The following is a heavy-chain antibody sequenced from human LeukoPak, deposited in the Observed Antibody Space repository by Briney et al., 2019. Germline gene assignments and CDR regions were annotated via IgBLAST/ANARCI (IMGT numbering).Heavy chain of an antibody. CDR3: ARLNVLDSSVLHHFDH. V-gene: IGHV4-59*08. J-gene: IGHJ4*02. D-gene: IGHD6-13*01. Sequence: SETLSLTCTVSGGSISHYYWSWIRQPPGKGLEWIAYINYSGNTDYNPSLKSRVTISVDTSKNHFSLKLNFVTAADTAVYYCARLNVLDSSVLHHFDHWGQGTLVTVSS. CDR1: GGSISHYY. CDR2: INYSGNT.